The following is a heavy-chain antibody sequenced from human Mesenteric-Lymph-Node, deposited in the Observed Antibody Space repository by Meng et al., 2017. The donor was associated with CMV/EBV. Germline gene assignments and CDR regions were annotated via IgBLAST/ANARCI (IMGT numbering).Heavy chain of an antibody. CDR1: GGSISSNCW. CDR2: IYHSGST. V-gene: IGHV4-4*02. D-gene: IGHD2-15*01. CDR3: AGIGGTTPLGY. J-gene: IGHJ4*02. Sequence: TCAVSGGSISSNCWWSWVRQPPGKGLEWIGEIYHSGSTNYNPSLKSRVTISVDKSKNQFSLKLTSVTAADTAVYYCAGIGGTTPLGYWGQGTLVTVSS.